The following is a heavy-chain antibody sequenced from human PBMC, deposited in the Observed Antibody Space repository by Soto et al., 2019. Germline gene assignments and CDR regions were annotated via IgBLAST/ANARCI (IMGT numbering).Heavy chain of an antibody. V-gene: IGHV1-46*03. Sequence: ASVKVSCKTSGYTFTSYYMHWVRQAPGQGLEWMGIINPSGGSTSYAQKFQGRVTMTRDTSTSTVYMELSSLRSEDTAVYYCARAARECSGYEGIDYWGQGTLVTVSS. CDR3: ARAARECSGYEGIDY. D-gene: IGHD5-12*01. J-gene: IGHJ4*02. CDR2: INPSGGST. CDR1: GYTFTSYY.